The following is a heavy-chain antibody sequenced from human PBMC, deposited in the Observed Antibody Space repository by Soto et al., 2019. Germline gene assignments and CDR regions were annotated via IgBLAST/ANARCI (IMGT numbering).Heavy chain of an antibody. V-gene: IGHV4-31*02. CDR3: ASGHDAYKVRY. Sequence: WTWLRQLPGKGLEWIGYIYYTGNTYYNPSLKSRPTISIGTSENQFSLKLTSVTAADTAVYFCASGHDAYKVRYWGQGTLVTVSS. D-gene: IGHD1-1*01. CDR2: IYYTGNT. J-gene: IGHJ4*02.